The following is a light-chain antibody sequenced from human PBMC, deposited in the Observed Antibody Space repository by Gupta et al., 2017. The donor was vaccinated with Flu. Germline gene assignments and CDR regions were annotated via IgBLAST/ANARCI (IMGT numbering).Light chain of an antibody. CDR1: QSVSSY. Sequence: EIVLTQSPATLSLSPGERATLSCRASQSVSSYLAWYQQKPGQAPQLLIYDASNRATGIPARFSGSGSGTDFTLTISSREPEDFAVYYCQQRSNWPPYSFGQGTKLEIK. V-gene: IGKV3-11*01. CDR3: QQRSNWPPYS. CDR2: DAS. J-gene: IGKJ2*03.